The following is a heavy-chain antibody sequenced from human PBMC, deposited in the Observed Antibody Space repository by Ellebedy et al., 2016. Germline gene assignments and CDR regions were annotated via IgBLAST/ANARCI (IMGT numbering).Heavy chain of an antibody. CDR1: GFTFSSYA. J-gene: IGHJ4*02. V-gene: IGHV3-23*01. CDR3: ARPEAFSLYGGKY. CDR2: ISGSGGST. D-gene: IGHD4-23*01. Sequence: GGSLRLSCAASGFTFSSYAMSWVRQAPGKGLEWVSAISGSGGSTYYADSVKGRFTISRDNSKNTLYLQMNSLRAEDTAVYYRARPEAFSLYGGKYWGQGTLVTVSS.